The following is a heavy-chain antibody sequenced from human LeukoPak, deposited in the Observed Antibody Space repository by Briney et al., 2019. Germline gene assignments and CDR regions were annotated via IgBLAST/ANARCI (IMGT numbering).Heavy chain of an antibody. CDR1: GFTFSSAW. D-gene: IGHD3-22*01. CDR3: TTVRPGTSGYSY. Sequence: GGSLRLSCAASGFTFSSAWMTWVRQPPAKDLVWVGRVRSKADGGTTDYAAPAKGRFTISRDNSKNTVLLQMNSLKTEDTAVYYCTTVRPGTSGYSYWGQGTLVTVSS. J-gene: IGHJ4*02. V-gene: IGHV3-15*01. CDR2: VRSKADGGTT.